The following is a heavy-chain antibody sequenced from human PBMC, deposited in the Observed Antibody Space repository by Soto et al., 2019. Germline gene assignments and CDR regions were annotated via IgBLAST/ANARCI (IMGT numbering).Heavy chain of an antibody. V-gene: IGHV4-39*01. CDR3: ARHGGMATYYYYYGMDV. Sequence: SETLSLTCTVSGGSISSSSYYWGWIRQPPGKGLEWIGSIYYSGSTYYNPSLKSRVTISVDTSKNQFSLKLSSVTAADTAVYHCARHGGMATYYYYYGMDVWGQGTTVTVSS. J-gene: IGHJ6*02. CDR2: IYYSGST. D-gene: IGHD5-12*01. CDR1: GGSISSSSYY.